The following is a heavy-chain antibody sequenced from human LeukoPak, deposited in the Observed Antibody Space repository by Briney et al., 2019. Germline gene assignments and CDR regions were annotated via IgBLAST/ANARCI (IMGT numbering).Heavy chain of an antibody. CDR2: IIPNFGTP. V-gene: IGHV1-69*06. CDR3: ARVGVTIFLRSDY. CDR1: GGTFSSYT. Sequence: SVKVSCKASGGTFSSYTISWVRQAPGQGLEWMGGIIPNFGTPNYAQKFQGRVTITADKSTSTAYMELSSLRSEDTAVYYCARVGVTIFLRSDYWGQGTLVTVSS. D-gene: IGHD3-9*01. J-gene: IGHJ4*02.